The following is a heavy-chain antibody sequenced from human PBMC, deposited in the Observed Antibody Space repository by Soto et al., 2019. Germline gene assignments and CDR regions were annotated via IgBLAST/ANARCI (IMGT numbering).Heavy chain of an antibody. CDR3: AREREGYCSGGSCPTYYYYMDV. Sequence: GGSLRLSCAASGFTFSSYSMNWVRQAPGKGLEWVSSISSSSSYIYYADSVKGRFTISRDNAKNSLYLQMNSLRAEDTAVYYCAREREGYCSGGSCPTYYYYMDVWGKGTTVTVSS. CDR1: GFTFSSYS. D-gene: IGHD2-15*01. J-gene: IGHJ6*03. CDR2: ISSSSSYI. V-gene: IGHV3-21*01.